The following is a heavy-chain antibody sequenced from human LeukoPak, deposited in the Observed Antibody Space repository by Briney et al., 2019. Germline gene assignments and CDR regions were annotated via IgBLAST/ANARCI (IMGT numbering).Heavy chain of an antibody. CDR3: ARAPYSSGWYGFDH. CDR1: GFTFSSNW. CDR2: INQDGSEK. V-gene: IGHV3-7*01. J-gene: IGHJ4*02. Sequence: LGGSLRLSCAASGFTFSSNWMSWVCQAPGKGLEWVANINQDGSEKYYADSVKGRFTISRDNAKNSLYLQMNSLRAEDTAVYYCARAPYSSGWYGFDHWGQGTLVTVSS. D-gene: IGHD6-19*01.